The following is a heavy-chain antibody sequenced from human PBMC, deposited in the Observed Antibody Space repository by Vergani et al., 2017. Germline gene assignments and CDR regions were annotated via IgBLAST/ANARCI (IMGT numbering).Heavy chain of an antibody. CDR3: AKDLYSSSLVRYFDY. J-gene: IGHJ4*02. Sequence: VQLVESGGGLLKPGESLRLSCAVSGFPFSGSYMTWVRQAPGKGLEWVAVISYDGNDKFYADSVRGRFTISRDNSRNTLYLQGNSLRAEDTAVYYCAKDLYSSSLVRYFDYWGQGTLVTVSS. CDR2: ISYDGNDK. CDR1: GFPFSGSY. D-gene: IGHD6-13*01. V-gene: IGHV3-30*18.